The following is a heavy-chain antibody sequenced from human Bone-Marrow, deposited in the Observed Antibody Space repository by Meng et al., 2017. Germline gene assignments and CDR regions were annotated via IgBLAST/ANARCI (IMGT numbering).Heavy chain of an antibody. Sequence: GESLKISCAASGFTFSSYEMNWVRQAPGKGLEWVSYISSSGSTIYYADSVKGRFTISRDNAKNSLYLQMNSLRAEDTAVYYCARDPLVATAEDGMDVWGQGTTVIVSS. CDR1: GFTFSSYE. V-gene: IGHV3-48*03. D-gene: IGHD5-12*01. CDR3: ARDPLVATAEDGMDV. CDR2: ISSSGSTI. J-gene: IGHJ6*02.